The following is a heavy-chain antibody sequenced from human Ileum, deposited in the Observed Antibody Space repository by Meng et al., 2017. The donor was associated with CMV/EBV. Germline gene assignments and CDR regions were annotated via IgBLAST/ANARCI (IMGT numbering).Heavy chain of an antibody. CDR2: TWYGSKWYY. D-gene: IGHD3-10*01. CDR3: TYGWPLKY. J-gene: IGHJ4*02. CDR1: DSVSISTES. Sequence: QVQLHQSGPGLVKPSQTLSLTCAGDSVSISTESWNWIRQSPPRGLEWLGRTWYGSKWYYEYAVSVKSRITIIPDTSQNQISLQLNSVTPDDTAVYYCTYGWPLKYWGQGSLVTVSS. V-gene: IGHV6-1*01.